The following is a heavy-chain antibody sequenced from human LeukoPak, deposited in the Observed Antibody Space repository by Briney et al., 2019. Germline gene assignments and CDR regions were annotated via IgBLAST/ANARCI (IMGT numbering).Heavy chain of an antibody. V-gene: IGHV1-18*01. D-gene: IGHD6-13*01. CDR1: GYTFTSYG. CDR2: ISAYNGNT. Sequence: GASVKVSCKASGYTFTSYGISWVRQAPGQGLEWMGWISAYNGNTNYAQKLQGRVTMTTDTSTSTAYMELRSLRSDDTAVYYCARQSGYSSSWYRPYYFDYWGQGTLVTVSS. J-gene: IGHJ4*02. CDR3: ARQSGYSSSWYRPYYFDY.